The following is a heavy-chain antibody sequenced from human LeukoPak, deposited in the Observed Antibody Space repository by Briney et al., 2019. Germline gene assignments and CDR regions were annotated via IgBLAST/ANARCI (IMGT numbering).Heavy chain of an antibody. J-gene: IGHJ6*02. V-gene: IGHV3-53*01. Sequence: GGSLRLSCAASGFTVSNNYMSWVRQAPGEGLEWVSFIYNTGETYYADSVKGRFTISRDNSKNTLFLDMNSLRAGDTAVYYCAGLDYYDSSGWIYYYGMDVWGQGTTVTVSS. D-gene: IGHD3-22*01. CDR1: GFTVSNNY. CDR2: IYNTGET. CDR3: AGLDYYDSSGWIYYYGMDV.